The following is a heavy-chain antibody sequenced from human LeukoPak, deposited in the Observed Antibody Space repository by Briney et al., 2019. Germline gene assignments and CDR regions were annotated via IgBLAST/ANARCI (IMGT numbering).Heavy chain of an antibody. CDR1: GGSFSGYY. V-gene: IGHV4-34*01. J-gene: IGHJ5*02. D-gene: IGHD5-18*01. Sequence: SETLSLTCAVYGGSFSGYYWSWIRQPPGKGLEWIGEINHSGSTNYNPSLKSRVTISVDTSKNQFSLKLSSVTAAATAAYYCAXXXXXXXYSYGYVVWFDPWGQGTLVTVSS. CDR3: AXXXXXXXYSYGYVVWFDP. CDR2: INHSGST.